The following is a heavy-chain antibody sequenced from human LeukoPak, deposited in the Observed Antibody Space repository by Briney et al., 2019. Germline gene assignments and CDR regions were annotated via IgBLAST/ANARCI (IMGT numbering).Heavy chain of an antibody. J-gene: IGHJ6*03. V-gene: IGHV4-34*01. CDR3: ARGWDGLFYYYYYMDV. D-gene: IGHD3-10*01. CDR2: VNYGEST. CDR1: GGSFSGYH. Sequence: PSETLSLTCAVFGGSFSGYHWSWIRQPPGKGLEWIGGVNYGESTNYNPSLKSRVTISVDTSKNQFSLKLSSVTAADTAVYYCARGWDGLFYYYYYMDVWGKGTTVTVSS.